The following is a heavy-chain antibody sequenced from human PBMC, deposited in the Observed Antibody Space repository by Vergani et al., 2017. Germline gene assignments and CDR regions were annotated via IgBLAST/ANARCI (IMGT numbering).Heavy chain of an antibody. Sequence: EVQLVESGGGLVQPGGSLRLSCAASGFTFSSYWMHWVRQAPGKGLVWVSRINRDGSSTSYADSVKGRITISRDNAKNTLYLQMNSLRAEDTAVYYCVRVGVGTTDFDYWGQGTLVTVSS. CDR2: INRDGSST. J-gene: IGHJ4*02. CDR3: VRVGVGTTDFDY. V-gene: IGHV3-74*01. D-gene: IGHD1-26*01. CDR1: GFTFSSYW.